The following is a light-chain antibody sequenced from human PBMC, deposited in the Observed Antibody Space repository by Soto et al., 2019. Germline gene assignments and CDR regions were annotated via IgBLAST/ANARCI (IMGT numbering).Light chain of an antibody. Sequence: QSALAQPASVSGSPGQSITISCAGTNRDVGGYNYVSWYQQYPGKDPKLIIYEVTYRPSGVSNRFSGSKSGNTASLTISGLQAEDEADYYCSSYSSSSALDVIFGGGTKRTVL. J-gene: IGLJ2*01. V-gene: IGLV2-14*01. CDR2: EVT. CDR1: NRDVGGYNY. CDR3: SSYSSSSALDVI.